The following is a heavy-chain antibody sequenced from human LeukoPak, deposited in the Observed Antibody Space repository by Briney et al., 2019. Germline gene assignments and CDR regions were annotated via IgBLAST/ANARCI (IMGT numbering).Heavy chain of an antibody. V-gene: IGHV3-74*01. CDR3: ARTGIAARPTVWFDP. CDR2: INSDGSST. J-gene: IGHJ5*02. D-gene: IGHD6-6*01. Sequence: GGSLRLSCAASGFTFSSYAMNWVRQAPGKGLVWVSHINSDGSSTNYGDSVKGRFTISRDNAKNTLYLQMNSLRAEDTAVYYCARTGIAARPTVWFDPWGQGTLVTVSS. CDR1: GFTFSSYA.